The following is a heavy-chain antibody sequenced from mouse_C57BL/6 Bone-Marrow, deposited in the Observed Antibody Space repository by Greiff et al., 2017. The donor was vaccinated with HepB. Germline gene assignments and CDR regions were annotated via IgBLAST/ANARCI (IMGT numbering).Heavy chain of an antibody. CDR1: GYTFTSYW. D-gene: IGHD1-1*01. V-gene: IGHV1-69*01. CDR3: AREGNGSSSYYYAMDY. J-gene: IGHJ4*01. CDR2: IDPSDSYT. Sequence: QVQLQQPGAELVMPGASVKLSCKASGYTFTSYWMHWVKQRPGQGLEWIGEIDPSDSYTNYNQKFKGKSTLTVDKSSSTAYMPLSSLTSEDSAVYYCAREGNGSSSYYYAMDYWGQGTSVTVSS.